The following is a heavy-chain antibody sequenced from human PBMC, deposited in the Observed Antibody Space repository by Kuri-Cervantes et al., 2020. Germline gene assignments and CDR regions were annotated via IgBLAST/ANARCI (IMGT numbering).Heavy chain of an antibody. CDR1: GFTFRSYE. CDR2: ISSSGSTK. D-gene: IGHD2-15*01. CDR3: ARVRGMSGGSYPYNWFDP. V-gene: IGHV3-48*03. J-gene: IGHJ5*02. Sequence: GESLKISCAASGFTFRSYEMNWVRQAPGKGLEWVSYISSSGSTKYYADSVKGRFTISRDNAENSLYLQMNSLRAEDTAVYYCARVRGMSGGSYPYNWFDPWGQGTLVTVSS.